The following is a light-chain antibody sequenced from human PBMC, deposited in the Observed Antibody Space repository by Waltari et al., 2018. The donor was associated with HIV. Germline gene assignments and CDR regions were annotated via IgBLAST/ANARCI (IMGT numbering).Light chain of an antibody. Sequence: QSALTQPAYVSGSPGQSITISCTGTNSDVGRSNLVSWYQQHPGKAPKLMIYEGSKRPSGVSNRFSGSKSGNTASLTISGLQAEDEADYYCCSYAGSNTFVFGTGTKVTVL. CDR1: NSDVGRSNL. V-gene: IGLV2-23*03. J-gene: IGLJ1*01. CDR2: EGS. CDR3: CSYAGSNTFV.